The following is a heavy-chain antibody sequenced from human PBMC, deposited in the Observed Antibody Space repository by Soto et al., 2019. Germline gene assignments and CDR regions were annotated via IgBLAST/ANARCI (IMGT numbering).Heavy chain of an antibody. J-gene: IGHJ4*02. CDR3: ARNEGREGYSVDY. D-gene: IGHD6-13*01. CDR1: GVTFSRQD. Sequence: QVQLVQSGAEVQKPGSSVKVSCTASGVTFSRQDMRWVRQAPGQGLEWMGGIIPLFGTPQDAENFQDRVTISADQSTSTAYMELSSLTSEDTAAYYGARNEGREGYSVDYWGQGTLVTV. CDR2: IIPLFGTP. V-gene: IGHV1-69*01.